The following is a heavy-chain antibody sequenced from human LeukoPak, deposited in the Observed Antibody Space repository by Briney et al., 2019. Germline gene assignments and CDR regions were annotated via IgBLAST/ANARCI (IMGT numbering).Heavy chain of an antibody. CDR3: AELGITMIGGV. D-gene: IGHD3-10*02. CDR2: ISSSGSTI. Sequence: GGSLRLSCAASGFTFSSYEMNWVGQAPGKGLEWVSYISSSGSTIYYADSVKGRFTISRDNAKNSLYLQMNSLRAEDTAVYYCAELGITMIGGVWGKGTTVTISS. J-gene: IGHJ6*04. V-gene: IGHV3-48*03. CDR1: GFTFSSYE.